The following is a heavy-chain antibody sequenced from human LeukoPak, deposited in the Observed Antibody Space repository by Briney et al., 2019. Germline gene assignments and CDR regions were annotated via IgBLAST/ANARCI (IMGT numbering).Heavy chain of an antibody. J-gene: IGHJ2*01. V-gene: IGHV4-59*01. D-gene: IGHD6-13*01. CDR2: ISYSGTI. Sequence: SETLSLSCSVSHGSMSPNYWTWIRQPPGKGLEWIGSISYSGTINSNPSLKSRVTMSIDTSKNQFSLNLTSVTAADTAVYYCAKDRRAHIAAAGPFDLWGRGTLVTVSS. CDR3: AKDRRAHIAAAGPFDL. CDR1: HGSMSPNY.